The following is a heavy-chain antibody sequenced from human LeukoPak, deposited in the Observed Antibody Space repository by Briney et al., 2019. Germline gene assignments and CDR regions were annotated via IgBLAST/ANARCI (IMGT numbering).Heavy chain of an antibody. CDR2: INSGSSYM. V-gene: IGHV3-21*06. J-gene: IGHJ4*02. CDR3: AGGIDY. Sequence: GRSLRLSCAASGFTFSSYSMNWVRQAPGKGLEWVSSINSGSSYMTYADSVRGRFTISRDNAKNSVYMQMNSLRVEDTAVYYCAGGIDYWGRGTLVTVSS. CDR1: GFTFSSYS.